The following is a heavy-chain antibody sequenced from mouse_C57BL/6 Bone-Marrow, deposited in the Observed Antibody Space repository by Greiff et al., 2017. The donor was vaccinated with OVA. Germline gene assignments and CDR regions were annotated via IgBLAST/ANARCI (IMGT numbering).Heavy chain of an antibody. CDR3: ARYYYGMDY. CDR2: IYPRSGNT. Sequence: QVHVKQSGAELARPGASVKLSCKASGYTFTSYGISWVKQRTGKGLEWIGEIYPRSGNTYYNEKFKGKATLTADKSSSTAYMELRSLTSEDSAVYFCARYYYGMDYWGQGTSVTVSS. CDR1: GYTFTSYG. V-gene: IGHV1-81*01. J-gene: IGHJ4*01.